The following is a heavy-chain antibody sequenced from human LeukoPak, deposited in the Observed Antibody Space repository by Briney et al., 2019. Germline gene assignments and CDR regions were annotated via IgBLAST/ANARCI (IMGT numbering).Heavy chain of an antibody. D-gene: IGHD2-2*01. CDR2: INQDGSEK. CDR1: GFTFDDYW. Sequence: GGSLRLSCGASGFTFDDYWMSWVRQAPGQGLEWVANINQDGSEKYYLDSAKGRFTISRDNARNSLYLQANSLRAEDTAVYYCARGGTSGYSSTRHFWGGNYYFDYWGQGSLVTVSS. J-gene: IGHJ4*02. CDR3: ARGGTSGYSSTRHFWGGNYYFDY. V-gene: IGHV3-7*01.